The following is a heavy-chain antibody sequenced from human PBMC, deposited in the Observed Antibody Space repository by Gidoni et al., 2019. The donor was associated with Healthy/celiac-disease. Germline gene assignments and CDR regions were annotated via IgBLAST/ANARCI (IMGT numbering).Heavy chain of an antibody. D-gene: IGHD2-15*01. CDR2: IIPILGIA. V-gene: IGHV1-69*04. Sequence: VQLVQSGAEVKKPGSSVQVSCKASGGTFSSYAISWVRQAPGQGLEWMGRIIPILGIANYAQKFQGRVTITADKSTSTAYMELSSLRSEDTAVYYCASPKEPDVALSAFDIWGQGTMVTVSS. J-gene: IGHJ3*02. CDR3: ASPKEPDVALSAFDI. CDR1: GGTFSSYA.